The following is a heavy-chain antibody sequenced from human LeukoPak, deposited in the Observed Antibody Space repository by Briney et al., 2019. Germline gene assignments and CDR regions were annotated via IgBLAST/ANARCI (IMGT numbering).Heavy chain of an antibody. J-gene: IGHJ3*02. V-gene: IGHV4-39*07. CDR3: ARIYCSSTSCYFLGTSDAFDI. D-gene: IGHD2-2*01. CDR2: IYYSGST. Sequence: SETLSLSCTVSGGSISGSSYYWGWIRQPPGKGLEWIGSIYYSGSTYYNPSLKSRVTISVDTSKNQFSLKLSSVTAADTAVYYCARIYCSSTSCYFLGTSDAFDIWGQGTMVTVSS. CDR1: GGSISGSSYY.